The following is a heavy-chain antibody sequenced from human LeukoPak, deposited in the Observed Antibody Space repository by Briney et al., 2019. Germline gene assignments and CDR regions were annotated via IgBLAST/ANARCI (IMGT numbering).Heavy chain of an antibody. Sequence: ASVKVSCKASGYTFTSYGISWVRQAPGQGLEWMGWISAYNGNTNYAQKLQGRVTMTTDTSTSKAYMELRSLRSDDTAVYYCARAGWWLRTDVGYYFDYWGQGTLVTDSS. V-gene: IGHV1-18*01. D-gene: IGHD2-15*01. CDR1: GYTFTSYG. J-gene: IGHJ4*02. CDR2: ISAYNGNT. CDR3: ARAGWWLRTDVGYYFDY.